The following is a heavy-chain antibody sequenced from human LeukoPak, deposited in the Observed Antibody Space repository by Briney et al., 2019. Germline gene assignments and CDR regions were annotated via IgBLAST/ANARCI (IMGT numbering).Heavy chain of an antibody. CDR3: ARDYIADDSSGSYYSWFDP. J-gene: IGHJ5*02. CDR2: ISAYNGNT. V-gene: IGHV1-18*01. Sequence: ASVKVSCKASGYTFTSYGISWVRQAPGQGLEWMGWISAYNGNTNYAQKLQGRVTMTTDTSTSTAYMELRSLRSDDTAVYYCARDYIADDSSGSYYSWFDPWGQGTLVTVSS. D-gene: IGHD3-22*01. CDR1: GYTFTSYG.